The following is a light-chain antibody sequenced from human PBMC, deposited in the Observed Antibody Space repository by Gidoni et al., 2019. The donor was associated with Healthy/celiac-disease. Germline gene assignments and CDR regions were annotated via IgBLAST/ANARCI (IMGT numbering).Light chain of an antibody. CDR3: SSYTSSSTLYV. Sequence: QSALTQPASVSVSPGQSITISCTGTSSDVGGYNYVSWYQQHPGKAPKLMIYEVSNRPSGVSNRFSGSKSGNTASLTISGLQAEDEADYYCSSYTSSSTLYVFGGGTKLTVL. CDR1: SSDVGGYNY. CDR2: EVS. V-gene: IGLV2-14*01. J-gene: IGLJ3*02.